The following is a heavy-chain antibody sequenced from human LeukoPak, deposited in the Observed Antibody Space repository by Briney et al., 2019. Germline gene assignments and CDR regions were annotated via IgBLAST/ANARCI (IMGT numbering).Heavy chain of an antibody. V-gene: IGHV3-30-3*01. CDR3: ARSGSGGQPTYYFDY. CDR2: ISYDGSNK. Sequence: GGSLRLSCAASGFTFSSYAMHWVRQAPGKGLEWVAVISYDGSNKYYADSVKGRFTISRDNSKNTLYLQMNSLRAEDTAVYYCARSGSGGQPTYYFDYWGQGTLVTVSS. D-gene: IGHD1-14*01. J-gene: IGHJ4*02. CDR1: GFTFSSYA.